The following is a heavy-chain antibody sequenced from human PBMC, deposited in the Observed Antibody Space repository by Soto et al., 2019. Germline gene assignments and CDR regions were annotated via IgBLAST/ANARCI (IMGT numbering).Heavy chain of an antibody. Sequence: GSLRLSCAASGFTFSSYSMNWVRQAPGKGLEWVSSISSSSSYIYYADSVKGRFTISRDNAKNSLYLQMNSLRAEDTAVYYCARYRVNSVGYYYGMDVWGQGTTVTVSS. CDR2: ISSSSSYI. CDR1: GFTFSSYS. J-gene: IGHJ6*02. V-gene: IGHV3-21*01. CDR3: ARYRVNSVGYYYGMDV. D-gene: IGHD3-10*01.